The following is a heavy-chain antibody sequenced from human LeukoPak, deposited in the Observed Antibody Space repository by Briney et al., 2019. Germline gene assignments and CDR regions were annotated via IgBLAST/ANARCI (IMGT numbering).Heavy chain of an antibody. D-gene: IGHD3-3*01. V-gene: IGHV1-8*01. Sequence: ASVKVSCKASGYTFTSYDINWVRQATGQGLKWMGWMNPNSGNTGYAQKFQGRVTMTRNTSISTAYMELSSLRSEDTAVYYCARGFRTKSTIFGVVISYYFDYWGQGTLVTVSS. CDR1: GYTFTSYD. CDR3: ARGFRTKSTIFGVVISYYFDY. CDR2: MNPNSGNT. J-gene: IGHJ4*02.